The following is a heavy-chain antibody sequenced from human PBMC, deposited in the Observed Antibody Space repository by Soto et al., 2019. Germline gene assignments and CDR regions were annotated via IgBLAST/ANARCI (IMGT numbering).Heavy chain of an antibody. J-gene: IGHJ3*02. CDR2: ISWDSGNI. V-gene: IGHV3-9*01. CDR1: AFTFHDYA. D-gene: IGHD2-2*01. CDR3: AKGATTSCFSPFDM. Sequence: EVQLVESGGGLVQPGRSLRLSCAASAFTFHDYAMHWVRQVPGKGLEWVSGISWDSGNIVYADSVKGRFTISRDNAKNSLYLQMNSLRTEDTAVYFCAKGATTSCFSPFDMWGPGTRVTVSS.